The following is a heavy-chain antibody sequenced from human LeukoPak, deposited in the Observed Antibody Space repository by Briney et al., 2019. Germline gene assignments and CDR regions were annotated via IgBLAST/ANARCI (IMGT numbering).Heavy chain of an antibody. Sequence: GGSLRLSCAASGFTFSSYAMSWVRQAPGKGLEWVSSISSSSSYIYYADSVKGRFTISRDNAKNSLYLQMNSLRAEDTAVYYCARGFEYSSSSDAFDIWGQGTMVTVSS. CDR1: GFTFSSYA. CDR3: ARGFEYSSSSDAFDI. CDR2: ISSSSSYI. V-gene: IGHV3-21*01. D-gene: IGHD6-6*01. J-gene: IGHJ3*02.